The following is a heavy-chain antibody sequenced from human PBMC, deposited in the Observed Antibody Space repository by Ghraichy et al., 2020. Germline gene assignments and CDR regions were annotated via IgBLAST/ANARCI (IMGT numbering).Heavy chain of an antibody. V-gene: IGHV3-23*01. D-gene: IGHD3-22*01. J-gene: IGHJ5*02. CDR3: AIWYYYDSSGYYL. CDR1: GFTFSSYA. CDR2: ISGSGGIT. Sequence: LSLTCAASGFTFSSYAMSWVRQAPGKGLEWVSAISGSGGITYYADSVKGRFTISRDNSKNTLYLQMNSLRAEDTAVYYCAIWYYYDSSGYYLWGQGTLVTVSS.